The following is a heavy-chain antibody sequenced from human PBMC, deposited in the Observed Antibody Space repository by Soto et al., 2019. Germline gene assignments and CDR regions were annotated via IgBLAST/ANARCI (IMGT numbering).Heavy chain of an antibody. V-gene: IGHV3-21*01. CDR2: ISSSSSYI. CDR3: ARGQGRNDYNAFDI. Sequence: GGSLRLSCAASGFTFSSYSMNWVRQAPGKGLEWVSSISSSSSYIYYADSVKGRFTISRDNAKNSLYLQMNSLRAEDTAVYYCARGQGRNDYNAFDIWGQGTMVTVSS. CDR1: GFTFSSYS. J-gene: IGHJ3*02. D-gene: IGHD4-4*01.